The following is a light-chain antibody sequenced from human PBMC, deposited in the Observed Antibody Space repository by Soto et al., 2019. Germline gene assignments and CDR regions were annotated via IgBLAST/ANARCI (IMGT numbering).Light chain of an antibody. V-gene: IGKV3-11*01. CDR1: QTVSSY. Sequence: PGERATLSCRASQTVSSYLAWYQQKPGQAPRLLIYDASNRATGIPARFSGSGSGTDFTLTISSLEPEDFAVYYCQPRSNWPREITFGQGTRLEMK. J-gene: IGKJ5*01. CDR2: DAS. CDR3: QPRSNWPREIT.